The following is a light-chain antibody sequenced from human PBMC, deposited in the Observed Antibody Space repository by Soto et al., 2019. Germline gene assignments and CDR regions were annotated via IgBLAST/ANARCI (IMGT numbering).Light chain of an antibody. J-gene: IGKJ3*01. Sequence: EIVLTQSPGTLSLSPGERATLSCRASQSVGSTFLAWYQQKPGQAPRLLIYGVSTRATGIPDRFSGSWSGTDFTLSISRLEPEDFAVYSCQQYGGSPLFTFGPGTRVDFK. V-gene: IGKV3-20*01. CDR2: GVS. CDR1: QSVGSTF. CDR3: QQYGGSPLFT.